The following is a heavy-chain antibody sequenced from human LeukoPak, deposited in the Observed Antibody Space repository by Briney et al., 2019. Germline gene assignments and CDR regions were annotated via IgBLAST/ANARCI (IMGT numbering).Heavy chain of an antibody. CDR3: ARGGYSYGSY. CDR2: ISGSGGST. Sequence: GGSLRLSCAASGFTFSSYAMSWVRQAPGKGLEWVSAISGSGGSTYYADSVKGRFTISRDNAKNSLYLQMNSLRAEDTAVYYCARGGYSYGSYWGQGTLVTVSS. D-gene: IGHD5-18*01. J-gene: IGHJ4*02. V-gene: IGHV3-23*01. CDR1: GFTFSSYA.